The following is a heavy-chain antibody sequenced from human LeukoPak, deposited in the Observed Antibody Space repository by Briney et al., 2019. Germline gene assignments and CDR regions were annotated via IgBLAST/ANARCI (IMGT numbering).Heavy chain of an antibody. V-gene: IGHV1-18*01. CDR1: GYTFTSYG. D-gene: IGHD3-22*01. J-gene: IGHJ4*02. CDR2: ISAYNGNR. CDR3: ARAPYYYDSSGYYTSLSVYYFDY. Sequence: ASVKVSCKASGYTFTSYGISWVRQAPGQGLEWMGWISAYNGNRNYAQKLQGRVTMTTDTSTSTAYMELRSLRSDDTAVYYCARAPYYYDSSGYYTSLSVYYFDYWGQGTLVTVSS.